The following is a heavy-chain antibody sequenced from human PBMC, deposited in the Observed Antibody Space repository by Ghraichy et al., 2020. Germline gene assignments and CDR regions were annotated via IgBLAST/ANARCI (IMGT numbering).Heavy chain of an antibody. CDR3: AKQAGTSFGYYYYGMDV. J-gene: IGHJ6*02. CDR1: GFTFSSYA. V-gene: IGHV3-23*01. Sequence: GGSLRLSCAASGFTFSSYAMSWVRQAPGKGLEWVSAISGSGGSTYYADSVKGRFTISRDNSKNTLYLQMNSLRAEDTAVYYCAKQAGTSFGYYYYGMDVWGQGTTVTVSS. CDR2: ISGSGGST. D-gene: IGHD1-7*01.